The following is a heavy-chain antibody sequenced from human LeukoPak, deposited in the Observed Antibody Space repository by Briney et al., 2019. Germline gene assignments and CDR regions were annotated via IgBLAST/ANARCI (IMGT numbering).Heavy chain of an antibody. CDR2: IIPIFDTA. CDR1: GGTFSNYA. V-gene: IGHV1-69*13. J-gene: IGHJ5*02. D-gene: IGHD2-15*01. CDR3: ARVYCSGGSCYIPRFDP. Sequence: SVKVSCTASGGTFSNYAISWVRQAPGQGLEWMGGIIPIFDTADYAQKFQGRLTITADESTSTAYMELSSLRAEDTAVYYCARVYCSGGSCYIPRFDPWGQGTLVTVSS.